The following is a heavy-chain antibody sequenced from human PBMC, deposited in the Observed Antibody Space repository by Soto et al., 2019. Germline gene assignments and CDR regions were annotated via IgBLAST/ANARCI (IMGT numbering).Heavy chain of an antibody. V-gene: IGHV3-30*18. CDR1: GFTFSSYG. J-gene: IGHJ6*02. Sequence: GGSLRLSCAASGFTFSSYGMHWVRQAPGKGLEWVAVISYDGSNKYYADSVKGRFTISRDNSKNTLYLQMNSLRAEDTAVYYCAKELGRFLESFQSYYYGMDVWGRGTTVTVSS. CDR3: AKELGRFLESFQSYYYGMDV. D-gene: IGHD3-3*01. CDR2: ISYDGSNK.